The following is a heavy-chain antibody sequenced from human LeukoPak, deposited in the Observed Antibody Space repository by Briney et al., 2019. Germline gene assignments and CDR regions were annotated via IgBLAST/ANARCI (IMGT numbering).Heavy chain of an antibody. V-gene: IGHV3-48*01. CDR2: ISSGSSKR. CDR3: AREGFFMSMAHGYYYYYMDV. Sequence: AGGSLRLSCAASGFTFSDYSMNWVRQAPGKGLEWISYISSGSSKRYYADSVKGRFTISRDNAKNSLYLQMNSLRAEDTAVYYCAREGFFMSMAHGYYYYYMDVWGKGTTVTVSS. J-gene: IGHJ6*03. CDR1: GFTFSDYS. D-gene: IGHD5-24*01.